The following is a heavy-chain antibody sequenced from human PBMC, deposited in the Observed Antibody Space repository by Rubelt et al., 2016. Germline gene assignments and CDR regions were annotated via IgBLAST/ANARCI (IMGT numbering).Heavy chain of an antibody. Sequence: QVQLVQSGAEVKKPGASVKVSCKASGYTFTSYGISWVRQAPGQGLEWMGWISAYDGNTNYAQKLKGKSTSTTDTSTSTAYMDLRSRRSDDTAVYFCARDQLALYAFDIWGQGTMVTVSS. CDR2: ISAYDGNT. CDR3: ARDQLALYAFDI. J-gene: IGHJ3*02. CDR1: GYTFTSYG. D-gene: IGHD1-1*01. V-gene: IGHV1-18*01.